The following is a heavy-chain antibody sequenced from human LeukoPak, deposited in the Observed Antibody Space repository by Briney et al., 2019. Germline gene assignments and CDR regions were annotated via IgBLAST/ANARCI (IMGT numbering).Heavy chain of an antibody. CDR1: GYSFTSYW. CDR3: ASIAAAADDAFDI. Sequence: GESLKISCKGSGYSFTSYWISWVRQMPGKGLEWVGRIDPSDSYTNYSPSFQGHVTISADKSISTAYLQWSSLKASDTAMYYCASIAAAADDAFDIWGQGTMVTVSS. D-gene: IGHD6-13*01. J-gene: IGHJ3*02. V-gene: IGHV5-10-1*01. CDR2: IDPSDSYT.